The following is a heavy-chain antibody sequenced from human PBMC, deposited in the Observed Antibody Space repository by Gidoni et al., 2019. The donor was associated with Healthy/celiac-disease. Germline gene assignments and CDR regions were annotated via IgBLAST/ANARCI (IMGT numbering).Heavy chain of an antibody. Sequence: QGQLPESGPGLVKPSGTRSLTCAVSGGSIRSSNWWRWVRKPPGKGLAWIGEIYHSGSTNYHPSLKSRVTISVDKSKNQFSLKLSSVTAADSAVYYCARDQAGYSSSWGQGTLVTVSS. D-gene: IGHD6-19*01. CDR3: ARDQAGYSSS. CDR1: GGSIRSSNW. J-gene: IGHJ5*02. CDR2: IYHSGST. V-gene: IGHV4-4*02.